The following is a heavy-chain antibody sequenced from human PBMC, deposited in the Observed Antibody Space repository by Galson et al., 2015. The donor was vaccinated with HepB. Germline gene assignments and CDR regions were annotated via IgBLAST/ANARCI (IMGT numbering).Heavy chain of an antibody. Sequence: SLRLSCAASGFTFSSYAMHWVRQAPGKGLEWVAVISYDGSNKYYADSVKGRFTISRDNSKNTLYLQMNNLRAEDTAVYYCARDLGYCSGGSCYYGLDYWGQGTLVTVSS. J-gene: IGHJ4*02. CDR3: ARDLGYCSGGSCYYGLDY. D-gene: IGHD2-15*01. V-gene: IGHV3-30*04. CDR2: ISYDGSNK. CDR1: GFTFSSYA.